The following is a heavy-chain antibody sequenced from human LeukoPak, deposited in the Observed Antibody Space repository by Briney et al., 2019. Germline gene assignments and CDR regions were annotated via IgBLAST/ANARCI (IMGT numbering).Heavy chain of an antibody. Sequence: PSETLSLTCTVSGGSISSSSYYWGWIRQPPGKGLGWIGTIYYSGSTYYNPSLKSRVTISVDTSKNQFSLKLSSVTAADTAVYYCARTGQSSSGVFDIWGQGTMVTVSS. V-gene: IGHV4-39*01. CDR2: IYYSGST. CDR3: ARTGQSSSGVFDI. D-gene: IGHD2-15*01. J-gene: IGHJ3*02. CDR1: GGSISSSSYY.